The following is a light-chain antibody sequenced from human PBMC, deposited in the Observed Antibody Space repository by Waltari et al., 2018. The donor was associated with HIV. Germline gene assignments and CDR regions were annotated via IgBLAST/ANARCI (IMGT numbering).Light chain of an antibody. CDR3: QQANSFPLT. J-gene: IGKJ4*01. Sequence: DIQMTQSPSSVSASLGDRVTITCRASQDISNWLAWYQQKVGKSPKFLLYASSKLQSGAPSRFSGSGSGTNFTLTIDGLQSEDFATYYCQQANSFPLTFGGGTKVEI. V-gene: IGKV1-12*01. CDR2: ASS. CDR1: QDISNW.